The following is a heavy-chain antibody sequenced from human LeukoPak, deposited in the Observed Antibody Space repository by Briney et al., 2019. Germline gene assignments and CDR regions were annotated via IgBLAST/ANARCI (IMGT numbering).Heavy chain of an antibody. D-gene: IGHD3-22*01. J-gene: IGHJ4*02. CDR2: ISAYNGNT. V-gene: IGHV1-18*01. CDR3: ARSGGSSGYYANFDY. CDR1: GYTFTSYG. Sequence: ASVKVSCKTSGYTFTSYGLSWVRQAPGQGLEWMGWISAYNGNTNYAQKLQGRVTMTTDTSTSTAYMELRSLRSDDTAVYYCARSGGSSGYYANFDYWGQGTLVTVSS.